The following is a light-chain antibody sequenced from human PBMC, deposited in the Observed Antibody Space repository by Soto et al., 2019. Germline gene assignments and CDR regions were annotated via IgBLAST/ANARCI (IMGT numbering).Light chain of an antibody. CDR2: LGS. V-gene: IGKV2-28*01. Sequence: RVTPGQTASVCCRARESILHSNGYNYLDWYLQKPGQSPQLLIYLGSNRASGVPDRFSGSGSGTDFTLKISRVEAEDVGVYYCVQALQIPLWTFCHVRRLAIK. CDR1: ESILHSNGYNY. J-gene: IGKJ5*01. CDR3: VQALQIPLWT.